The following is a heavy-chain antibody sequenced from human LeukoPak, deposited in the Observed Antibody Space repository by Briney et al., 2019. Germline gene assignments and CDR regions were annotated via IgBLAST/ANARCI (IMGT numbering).Heavy chain of an antibody. CDR3: ARGGYGDGEDYFDY. J-gene: IGHJ4*02. CDR2: ISSSSSYI. V-gene: IGHV3-21*01. Sequence: GGSLRLSCAASGFTFSSYSMNWVRQAPGKGLEWVSSISSSSSYIEYADSVKVRFTISTDNAKKSMYLQMNSLRAEDTAVYYCARGGYGDGEDYFDYWGQGTLVTVSS. D-gene: IGHD4-17*01. CDR1: GFTFSSYS.